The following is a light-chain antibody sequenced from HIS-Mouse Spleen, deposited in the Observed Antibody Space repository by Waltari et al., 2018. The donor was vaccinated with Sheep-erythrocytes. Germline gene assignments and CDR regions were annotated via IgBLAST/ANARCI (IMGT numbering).Light chain of an antibody. CDR2: DVS. J-gene: IGLJ1*01. CDR3: CSYAGSYNHV. V-gene: IGLV2-11*01. CDR1: SRDVGGYNY. Sequence: QSALTQPRSVSGSPGQSVTISCTGTSRDVGGYNYVPWYQQHPGKAPKLMLYDVSKRPSGVPDRFSGSKSGNTASLTISGLQAEDEADYYCCSYAGSYNHVFATGTKVTVL.